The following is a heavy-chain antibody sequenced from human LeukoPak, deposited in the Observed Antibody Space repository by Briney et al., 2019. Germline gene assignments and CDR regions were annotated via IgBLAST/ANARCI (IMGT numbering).Heavy chain of an antibody. CDR1: GGSISSYY. J-gene: IGHJ4*02. CDR3: ARGVYIAAAQYGY. CDR2: IYYSGTT. Sequence: TSETLSLTCTISGGSISSYYWSWIRQPPGKGLEWIGYIYYSGTTNYSPSLKSRVTISVDTSKNQFSLKLSSVTAADTAVYYCARGVYIAAAQYGYWGQGTLVTVSS. D-gene: IGHD6-13*01. V-gene: IGHV4-59*01.